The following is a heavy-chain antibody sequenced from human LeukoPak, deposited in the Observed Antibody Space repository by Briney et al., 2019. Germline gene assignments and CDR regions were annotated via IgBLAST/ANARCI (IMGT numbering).Heavy chain of an antibody. CDR3: ARGPHPFDY. CDR2: IYYSGST. J-gene: IGHJ4*02. V-gene: IGHV4-39*07. CDR1: GGSISSSSYY. Sequence: SETLSLTCTVSGGSISSSSYYWGWIRQPPGKGLEWIGSIYYSGSTNYNPSLKSRVTISVDTSKNQFSLKLSSVTAADTAVYYCARGPHPFDYWGQGTLVTVSS.